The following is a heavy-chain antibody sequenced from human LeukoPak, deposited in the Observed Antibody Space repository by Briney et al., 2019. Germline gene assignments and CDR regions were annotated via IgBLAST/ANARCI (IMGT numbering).Heavy chain of an antibody. CDR3: AKAQGPQARASSGWYWDY. Sequence: PGGSLRLSCAASGFTFSSYAMSWVRQAPGKGLEWVSAISGSGGSTYYADSVKGRFTISRDNSKNTLYLQMNSLRAEDTAVYYCAKAQGPQARASSGWYWDYWGQGTLVTVSS. J-gene: IGHJ4*02. CDR1: GFTFSSYA. D-gene: IGHD6-19*01. CDR2: ISGSGGST. V-gene: IGHV3-23*01.